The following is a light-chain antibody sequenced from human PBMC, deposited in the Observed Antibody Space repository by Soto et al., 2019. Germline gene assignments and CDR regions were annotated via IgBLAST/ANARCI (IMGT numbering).Light chain of an antibody. CDR1: QSVSNY. V-gene: IGKV3-11*01. Sequence: TVVPQSPATSTSPPAARDTLSCRASQSVSNYLAWYQQKPGQGPRLLIYDASNRATAIPPRFSGSGSGTDFTLTINSLEPEDFALYYCQQRSAGVTFGQGTRRESK. CDR3: QQRSAGVT. J-gene: IGKJ5*01. CDR2: DAS.